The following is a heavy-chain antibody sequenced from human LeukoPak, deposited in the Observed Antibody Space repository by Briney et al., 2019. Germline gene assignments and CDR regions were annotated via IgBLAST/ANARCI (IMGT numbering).Heavy chain of an antibody. CDR3: ARGSLGFVSDY. Sequence: GGSLRLSCAASGFTFSSYEMNWVRQAPGKGLEWVSYISSSGSTIYYADSVKGRFTISRDNAKNSLYLQMNSLRAEDTAVYYCARGSLGFVSDYWGQGTLVTVSS. J-gene: IGHJ4*02. V-gene: IGHV3-48*03. CDR2: ISSSGSTI. D-gene: IGHD3-10*01. CDR1: GFTFSSYE.